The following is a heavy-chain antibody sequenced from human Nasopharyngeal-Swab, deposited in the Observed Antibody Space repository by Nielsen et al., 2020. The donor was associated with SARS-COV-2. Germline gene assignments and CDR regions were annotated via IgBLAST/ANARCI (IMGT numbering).Heavy chain of an antibody. CDR3: ARDQAARLSHAGY. J-gene: IGHJ4*02. Sequence: GGSLRLSCAASGFTVSSNYMSWVRQAPGKGLEWVSVIYSGGSTYYADSVKGRFTISRHNSKNTLYLQMNSLRAEDTAVYYCARDQAARLSHAGYWGQGTPVTVSS. CDR1: GFTVSSNY. V-gene: IGHV3-53*04. CDR2: IYSGGST. D-gene: IGHD6-6*01.